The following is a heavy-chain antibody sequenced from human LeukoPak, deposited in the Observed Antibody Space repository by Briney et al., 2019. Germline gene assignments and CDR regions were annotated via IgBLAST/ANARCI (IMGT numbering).Heavy chain of an antibody. D-gene: IGHD4-11*01. CDR2: MYSGGSA. CDR3: ARSYSNHLFGMDV. J-gene: IGHJ6*02. V-gene: IGHV3-66*01. Sequence: PGGSLRLSCAASGFTVSSYYMTWVPQAPGKGLEWVSVMYSGGSAYYADSVKGRIAISRDNSQNTVFLQMNSVRVEDTAVYYCARSYSNHLFGMDVWGQGTAVTVSS. CDR1: GFTVSSYY.